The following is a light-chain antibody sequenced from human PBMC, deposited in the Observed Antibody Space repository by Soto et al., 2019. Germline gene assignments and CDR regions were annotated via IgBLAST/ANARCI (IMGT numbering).Light chain of an antibody. CDR2: GNN. V-gene: IGLV1-40*01. Sequence: QSVLTQPPSASGTPGQRVTISCSGSRSNIGNNYVHWYQQLPGTAPKLLIYGNNNRPSGVTDRFSGSKSGTSASLAISGLQAEDEADYYCQSYDSSLSGSVFGGGTKLTVL. J-gene: IGLJ2*01. CDR3: QSYDSSLSGSV. CDR1: RSNIGNNY.